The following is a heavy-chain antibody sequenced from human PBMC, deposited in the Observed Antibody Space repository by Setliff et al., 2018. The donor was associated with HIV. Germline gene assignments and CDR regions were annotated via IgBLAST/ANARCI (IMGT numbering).Heavy chain of an antibody. CDR1: GGSIDSTSYY. CDR3: MRGRSITIFGVAYFDF. V-gene: IGHV4-39*07. D-gene: IGHD3-3*01. Sequence: SETLSLTCTVSGGSIDSTSYYWGWIRQPPGKGLEWIGSIYYSGTTYYNPSLKSRVTISVDMSNNQFSLKATSVTAADTAVYYCMRGRSITIFGVAYFDFWGQGTQVTVSS. J-gene: IGHJ4*02. CDR2: IYYSGTT.